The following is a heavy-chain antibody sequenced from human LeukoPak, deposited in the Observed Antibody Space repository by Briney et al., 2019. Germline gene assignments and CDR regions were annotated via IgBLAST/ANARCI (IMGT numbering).Heavy chain of an antibody. CDR1: GGSTSSYY. V-gene: IGHV4-59*01. Sequence: SETLSLTCTVSGGSTSSYYWSWIRQPPGKGLEWTGNIYDIGSTSYNPSLKSRVTISVDTSSNQFSLMLTSVTAADTAVYYCARGTKTGYTGYDWNYWGQGSLVSVSS. CDR2: IYDIGST. D-gene: IGHD5-12*01. J-gene: IGHJ4*02. CDR3: ARGTKTGYTGYDWNY.